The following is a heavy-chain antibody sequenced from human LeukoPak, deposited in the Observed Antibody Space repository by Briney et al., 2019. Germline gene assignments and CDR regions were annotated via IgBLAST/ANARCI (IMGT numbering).Heavy chain of an antibody. D-gene: IGHD3-22*01. CDR2: IIPIFGTA. Sequence: ASVTVSCKASGGTFSSYAISWVRQAPGQGLEWMGGIIPIFGTANYAQKFQGRVTITTDESTSTAYMELSSLRSEDTAVYYCARELYDSSATGVFQHWGQGTLVTVSS. CDR1: GGTFSSYA. V-gene: IGHV1-69*05. J-gene: IGHJ1*01. CDR3: ARELYDSSATGVFQH.